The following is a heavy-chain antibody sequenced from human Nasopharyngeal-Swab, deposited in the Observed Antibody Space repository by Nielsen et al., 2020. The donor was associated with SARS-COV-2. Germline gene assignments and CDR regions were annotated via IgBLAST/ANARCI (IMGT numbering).Heavy chain of an antibody. V-gene: IGHV1-69*10. CDR2: IIPVLPRT. CDR3: ARGGWLRRDYYYVYYYMDV. Sequence: AVKVSCKTSGGTFSSYGISWVRKAPGEGLERMGGIIPVLPRTRYAQKFRDRVTITADTSTSTAYMELSSLRSEDTATYYCARGGWLRRDYYYVYYYMDVWGKGTTVTVSS. J-gene: IGHJ6*03. CDR1: GGTFSSYG. D-gene: IGHD5-24*01.